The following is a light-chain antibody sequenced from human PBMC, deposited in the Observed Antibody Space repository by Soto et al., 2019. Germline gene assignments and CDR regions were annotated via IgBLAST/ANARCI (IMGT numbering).Light chain of an antibody. J-gene: IGLJ3*02. CDR2: ASI. CDR3: QSSDSSLTGSRV. V-gene: IGLV1-40*01. Sequence: QLVLTQPPSVSGAPGQRVTITCTGSSDVTWYQHVPGRAPKLLIYASINRPSGVPDRFSGSKSGTSASLAITGLQADDEADYYCQSSDSSLTGSRVFGGGTKVTVL. CDR1: SD.